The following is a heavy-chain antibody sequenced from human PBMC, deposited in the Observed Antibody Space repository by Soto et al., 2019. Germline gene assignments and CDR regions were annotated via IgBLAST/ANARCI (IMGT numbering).Heavy chain of an antibody. Sequence: QVQLVQSGAEVKKPGSPVRVSCTASGDTFNFYTISWVRQVPGQGPEWMGRIIPMLGMSNYAQKFQGRVTITADKSTSTVYMNLSGLTSEDTAVYYCATHDGSGSTHFDHWGQGTLVTVSS. CDR2: IIPMLGMS. CDR1: GDTFNFYT. CDR3: ATHDGSGSTHFDH. J-gene: IGHJ4*02. V-gene: IGHV1-69*02. D-gene: IGHD3-10*01.